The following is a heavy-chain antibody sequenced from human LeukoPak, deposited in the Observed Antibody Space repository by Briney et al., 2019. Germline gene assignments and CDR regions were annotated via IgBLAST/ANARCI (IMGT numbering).Heavy chain of an antibody. Sequence: GGSLRLSCAASGFTFSSYAMSWVRQAPGKGLEWVSATTGSGSSTDYADSVKGRFTISRDNSKNTLYLQMNSLRVEDTAVYYCAKHPNFWSGHYWDYWGQGTLVTVSS. CDR2: TTGSGSST. CDR3: AKHPNFWSGHYWDY. D-gene: IGHD3-3*01. V-gene: IGHV3-23*01. J-gene: IGHJ4*02. CDR1: GFTFSSYA.